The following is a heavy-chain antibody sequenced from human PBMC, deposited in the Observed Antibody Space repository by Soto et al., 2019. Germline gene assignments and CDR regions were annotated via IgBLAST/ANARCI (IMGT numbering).Heavy chain of an antibody. CDR1: GFTFSSYA. D-gene: IGHD3-10*01. V-gene: IGHV3-30-3*01. CDR3: AREGEWFGENIYGMDV. J-gene: IGHJ6*02. CDR2: ISYDGSNK. Sequence: PGGSLRLSCAASGFTFSSYAMHWVRQAPGKGLEWVAVISYDGSNKYYADSVKGRFTISRDNSKNTLYLQMNSLRAEDTAVYYCAREGEWFGENIYGMDVWGQGTTVTVSS.